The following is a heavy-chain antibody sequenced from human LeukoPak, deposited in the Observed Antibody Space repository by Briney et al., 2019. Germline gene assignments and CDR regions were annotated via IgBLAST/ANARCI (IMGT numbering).Heavy chain of an antibody. CDR1: GFTFSKYW. J-gene: IGHJ4*02. Sequence: GGSPRLSCAASGFTFSKYWMLLGRQAPGKGLESVSRINTDGTVTTYADSVKGRFTVSRDNADNTMFLQMNSVRDEDTAVYYCATKQWLAPPPDSWGQGTPVTVSS. CDR2: INTDGTVT. V-gene: IGHV3-74*01. D-gene: IGHD6-19*01. CDR3: ATKQWLAPPPDS.